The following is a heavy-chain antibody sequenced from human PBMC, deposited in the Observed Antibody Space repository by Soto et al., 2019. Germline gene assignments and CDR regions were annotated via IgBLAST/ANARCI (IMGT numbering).Heavy chain of an antibody. Sequence: GGSLRLACAASGFTFSSYAMSWVRQAPGKGLEWVSAISGSGGSTYYADSVRGRFTISRDNSKNTLYLQMNSLRAEDTAVYYCAKSLWEYYDFWSGYYPPLDYWGKGTLVTVSS. D-gene: IGHD3-3*01. CDR1: GFTFSSYA. V-gene: IGHV3-23*01. CDR3: AKSLWEYYDFWSGYYPPLDY. CDR2: ISGSGGST. J-gene: IGHJ4*02.